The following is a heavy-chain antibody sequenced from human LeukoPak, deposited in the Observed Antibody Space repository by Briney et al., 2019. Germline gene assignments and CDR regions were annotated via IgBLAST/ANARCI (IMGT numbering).Heavy chain of an antibody. Sequence: SGGSLRLSCAASGFTFSRHGMHWVRQAPGKGLEWVTIISYDGSNTYYADSVKGRFTISRDNSKNMLFLQMNSLRVEDTADYYCARHPGDFTGIVNYYYMDVWGKGTAVTVSS. CDR2: ISYDGSNT. D-gene: IGHD1-26*01. J-gene: IGHJ6*03. CDR1: GFTFSRHG. CDR3: ARHPGDFTGIVNYYYMDV. V-gene: IGHV3-30*03.